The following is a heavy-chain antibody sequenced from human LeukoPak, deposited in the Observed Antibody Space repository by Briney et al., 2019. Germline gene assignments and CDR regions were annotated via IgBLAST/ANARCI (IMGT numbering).Heavy chain of an antibody. Sequence: KPSETLSLTCTVSRGSISSYYWSWIRQPAGKGLEWIGHIYITGSTNYNPSLKSRVTMSVDTSKNQFSLKLNSVTAADTAVYYCARHYEGWPFDYWGQGTLVTVSS. D-gene: IGHD3-16*01. V-gene: IGHV4-4*07. CDR2: IYITGST. J-gene: IGHJ4*02. CDR3: ARHYEGWPFDY. CDR1: RGSISSYY.